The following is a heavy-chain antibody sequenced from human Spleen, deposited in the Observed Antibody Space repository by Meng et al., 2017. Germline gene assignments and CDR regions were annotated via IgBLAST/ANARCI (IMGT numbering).Heavy chain of an antibody. CDR3: AKDLVYGSDDLSGAFDI. J-gene: IGHJ3*02. Sequence: GGSLRLSCAASGFNFDDYAMHWVRQSPGKGPEWVSGINWKSDYRGYADSVKGRFTISRDNAENFLYLQMNSLRGEDTALYYCAKDLVYGSDDLSGAFDIWGQGTMVTVSS. CDR2: INWKSDYR. CDR1: GFNFDDYA. V-gene: IGHV3-9*01. D-gene: IGHD2-21*01.